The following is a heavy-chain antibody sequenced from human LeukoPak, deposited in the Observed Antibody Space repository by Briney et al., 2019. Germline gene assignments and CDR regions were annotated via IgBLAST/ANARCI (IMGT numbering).Heavy chain of an antibody. CDR2: ISSNGGST. CDR1: GFTFSSYA. CDR3: VKDQYTAMPDAFDI. V-gene: IGHV3-64D*06. J-gene: IGHJ3*02. D-gene: IGHD5-18*01. Sequence: GGSLRLSCSASGFTFSSYAMHWVRQAPGKGLEYVSAISSNGGSTYCADSVKGRFTISRDNSKNTLYLQMSSLRAEDTAVYYCVKDQYTAMPDAFDIWGRGTMVTVSS.